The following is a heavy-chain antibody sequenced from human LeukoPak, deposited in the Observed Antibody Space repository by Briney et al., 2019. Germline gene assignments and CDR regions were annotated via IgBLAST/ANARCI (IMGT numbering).Heavy chain of an antibody. D-gene: IGHD6-25*01. CDR3: ARGEISGYSYYFDY. Sequence: PSETLSLTCTVSGGSISSGDYYWSWIRQPPGKGLEWIGYIYYSGSTYYNPSLKSRVTISVDTSKNQFSLKLSSVTAADTAVCYCARGEISGYSYYFDYWGQGTLVTVSS. V-gene: IGHV4-30-4*08. CDR1: GGSISSGDYY. CDR2: IYYSGST. J-gene: IGHJ4*02.